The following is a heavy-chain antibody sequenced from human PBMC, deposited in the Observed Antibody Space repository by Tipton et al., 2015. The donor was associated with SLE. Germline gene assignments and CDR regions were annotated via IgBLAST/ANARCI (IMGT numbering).Heavy chain of an antibody. Sequence: SLRLSCAASGFTFSSYGMHWVRQAPGKGLEWVAVISYDGSNKYYADSVKGRFTISRDNSKNTLYLQMNSLRAEDTAVYYWAKGHGFLEWFAYWGQGTLVTVSS. CDR2: ISYDGSNK. V-gene: IGHV3-30*18. CDR1: GFTFSSYG. CDR3: AKGHGFLEWFAY. J-gene: IGHJ4*02. D-gene: IGHD3-3*01.